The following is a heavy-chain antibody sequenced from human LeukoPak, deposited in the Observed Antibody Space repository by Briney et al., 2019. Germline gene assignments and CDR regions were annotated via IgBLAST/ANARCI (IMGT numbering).Heavy chain of an antibody. D-gene: IGHD6-19*01. J-gene: IGHJ4*02. CDR1: GFTFGDYA. CDR2: IRSKAYGGTT. CDR3: TRDAGYSSGWYRY. V-gene: IGHV3-49*03. Sequence: GGSLRLSCTASGFTFGDYAMSWFRQAPGKGLEWVGFIRSKAYGGTTEYAASVKGRFTISRDDSKSIAYLQMNSLKTEDTAVYYCTRDAGYSSGWYRYWGQGTLVTVSS.